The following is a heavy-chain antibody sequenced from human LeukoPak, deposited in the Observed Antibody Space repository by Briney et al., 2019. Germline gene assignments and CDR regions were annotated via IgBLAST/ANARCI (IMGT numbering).Heavy chain of an antibody. CDR2: ISGSGGST. D-gene: IGHD2-2*01. Sequence: PGGSLRLSCAASGFTFSSYGMSWVRQAPGKGLEWVSAISGSGGSTYYADSVKGRFTISRDNSKNTLYLQMNSLRPEDTALYYCAKVWTVRYCSSTNCGIDSWGQGTLVTVSS. CDR3: AKVWTVRYCSSTNCGIDS. CDR1: GFTFSSYG. V-gene: IGHV3-23*01. J-gene: IGHJ4*02.